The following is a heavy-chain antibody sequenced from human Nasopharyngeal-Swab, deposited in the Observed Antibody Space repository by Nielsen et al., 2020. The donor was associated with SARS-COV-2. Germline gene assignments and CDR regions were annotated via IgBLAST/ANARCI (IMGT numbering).Heavy chain of an antibody. D-gene: IGHD3-10*01. CDR3: ARDRWFGEFLSFDY. CDR2: ISSSGSTI. J-gene: IGHJ4*02. V-gene: IGHV3-11*04. Sequence: RQAPGKGLEWVSYISSSGSTIYYADSVKGRFTISRDNAKNSLYLQMNSLRAEDTAVYYCARDRWFGEFLSFDYWGQGTLVTVSS.